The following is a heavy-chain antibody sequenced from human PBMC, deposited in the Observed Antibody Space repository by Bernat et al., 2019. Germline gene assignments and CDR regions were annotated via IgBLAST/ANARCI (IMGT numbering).Heavy chain of an antibody. V-gene: IGHV3-33*01. CDR2: IWYDGSNT. CDR1: GFTFSSYG. Sequence: QVQLVESGGGVVQPGRSLRLSCAASGFTFSSYGMHWVRQAPGKGLEWVAVIWYDGSNTYYADSVKGRFTISRDNSKNTLYLQMNSLRAEDTAVYYCARDKAYGVFDYWGQGTLVTVSS. D-gene: IGHD4-17*01. J-gene: IGHJ4*02. CDR3: ARDKAYGVFDY.